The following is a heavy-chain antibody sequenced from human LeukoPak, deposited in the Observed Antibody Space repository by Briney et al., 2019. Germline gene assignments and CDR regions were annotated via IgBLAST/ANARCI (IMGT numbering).Heavy chain of an antibody. CDR1: GASISEFG. D-gene: IGHD1-26*01. Sequence: PSEPLSRASTGSGASISEFGWSWIRPTQGKGLEWIGHVHTSGGSAYYPSLKTRLTMSIDTSRSQLSLKLTSVTAADTAVYFCARLGSYHDFWGQGALVTVSS. V-gene: IGHV4-4*09. CDR2: VHTSGGS. J-gene: IGHJ4*02. CDR3: ARLGSYHDF.